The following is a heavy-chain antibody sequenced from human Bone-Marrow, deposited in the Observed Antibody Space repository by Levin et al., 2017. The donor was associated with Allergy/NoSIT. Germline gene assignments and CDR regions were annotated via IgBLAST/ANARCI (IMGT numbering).Heavy chain of an antibody. J-gene: IGHJ4*02. CDR2: ISGSGHDT. CDR3: TRDSARAPHDF. D-gene: IGHD1-26*01. Sequence: GESLKISCAASGLTFTDYAMAWVRQAPGKGLEWVSGISGSGHDTYYGDSVKARFIVSRDNVENSLFLQMNSLRADDTALYFCTRDSARAPHDFWGQGTLVTVSS. CDR1: GLTFTDYA. V-gene: IGHV3-23*01.